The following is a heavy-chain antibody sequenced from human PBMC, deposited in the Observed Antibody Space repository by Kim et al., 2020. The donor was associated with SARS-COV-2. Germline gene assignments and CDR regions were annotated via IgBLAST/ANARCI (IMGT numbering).Heavy chain of an antibody. CDR1: GGSISSGGYY. CDR3: AREERTYCGGDCYSSAFDI. J-gene: IGHJ3*02. V-gene: IGHV4-31*03. CDR2: IYYSGST. D-gene: IGHD2-21*02. Sequence: SETLSLTCTVSGGSISSGGYYWSWIRQHPGKGLEWIGYIYYSGSTYYNPSLKSRVTISVDTSKNQFTLKLSSVTAADTAVYYCAREERTYCGGDCYSSAFDIWGQGTMGTVSS.